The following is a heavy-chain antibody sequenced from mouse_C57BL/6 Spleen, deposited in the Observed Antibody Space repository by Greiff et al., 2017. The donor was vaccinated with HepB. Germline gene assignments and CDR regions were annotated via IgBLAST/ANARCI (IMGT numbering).Heavy chain of an antibody. CDR2: ISSGGDYI. Sequence: DVMLVESGEGLVKPGGSLKLSCAASGFTFSSYAMSWVRQTPEKRLEWVAYISSGGDYIYYADTVKGRFTISRDNARNTLYLQMSSLKSEDTAMYYCTRDNDYDGGYYFDYWGQGTTLTVSS. V-gene: IGHV5-9-1*02. CDR3: TRDNDYDGGYYFDY. J-gene: IGHJ2*01. D-gene: IGHD2-4*01. CDR1: GFTFSSYA.